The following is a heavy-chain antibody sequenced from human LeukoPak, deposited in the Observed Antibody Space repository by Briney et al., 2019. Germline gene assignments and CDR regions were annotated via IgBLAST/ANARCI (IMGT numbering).Heavy chain of an antibody. V-gene: IGHV4-59*01. D-gene: IGHD5-18*01. CDR2: FYYSGST. CDR1: GGSISSYY. CDR3: AGARVVDTPRSYYMDV. Sequence: SETLSLTCTISGGSISSYYWNWIRQPPGKGLEWIGYFYYSGSTNYNPSLKSRLTISLDTSKNQFSLKLSSVTAADTAVYYCAGARVVDTPRSYYMDVWGKGTSVTVSS. J-gene: IGHJ6*03.